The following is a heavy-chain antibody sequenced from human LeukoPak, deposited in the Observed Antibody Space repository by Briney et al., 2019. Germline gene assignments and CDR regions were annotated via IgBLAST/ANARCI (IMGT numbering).Heavy chain of an antibody. CDR1: GFTFDDYG. J-gene: IGHJ5*02. Sequence: PGGSLRLSCAASGFTFDDYGMNWVRQAPGKGLEWVSYIRPNDGTTHYADSVKGRFTISRDNAKNSLSLQMTSLRADDTAVYYCVRGQTSLDNWFDPWGQGTLVIVSS. V-gene: IGHV3-48*01. CDR3: VRGQTSLDNWFDP. CDR2: IRPNDGTT.